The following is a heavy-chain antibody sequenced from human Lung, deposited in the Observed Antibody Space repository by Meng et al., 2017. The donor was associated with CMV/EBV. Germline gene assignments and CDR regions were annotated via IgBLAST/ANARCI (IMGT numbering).Heavy chain of an antibody. J-gene: IGHJ4*02. CDR3: VFSGSHDYYFDS. CDR2: ISSSSTYI. CDR1: GFSFKDYS. V-gene: IGHV3-21*01. Sequence: SXAASGFSFKDYSINWVRQAPGRGLEWVSSISSSSTYIYYADSVKGRFTISRDNAKNSLYLQLNSLRAEDTAVYYCVFSGSHDYYFDSWGQGTLVTVSS. D-gene: IGHD1-26*01.